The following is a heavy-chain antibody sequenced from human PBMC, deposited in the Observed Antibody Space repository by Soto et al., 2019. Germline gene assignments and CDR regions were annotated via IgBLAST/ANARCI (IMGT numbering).Heavy chain of an antibody. V-gene: IGHV3-73*01. CDR3: ASGYYSYNLDY. D-gene: IGHD3-22*01. Sequence: PGGSLRLSCAASWFTFSDSAIHSVRQASGKGLEWVGHIRSKANSYATAYGASVKGRFTFFRDDSKNTAYLQMNSLRAEDTAVYYCASGYYSYNLDYWGQGTLVTVSS. J-gene: IGHJ4*02. CDR1: WFTFSDSA. CDR2: IRSKANSYAT.